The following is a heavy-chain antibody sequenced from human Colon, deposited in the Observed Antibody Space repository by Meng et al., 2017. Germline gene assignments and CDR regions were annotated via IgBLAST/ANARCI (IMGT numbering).Heavy chain of an antibody. CDR1: GGSVSGYS. D-gene: IGHD6-19*01. CDR2: INHTGNT. V-gene: IGHV4-34*01. CDR3: ARSVRLGVAGKSGAY. Sequence: QVQLPQWGAGLLKPSETLSLTCAVYGGSVSGYSWSWIRQPPGKGLEWIGEINHTGNTSYNPSLKSRLTISVDTSKNQFSLNLSSVTAADTALYYCARSVRLGVAGKSGAYWGQGTLVTVSS. J-gene: IGHJ4*02.